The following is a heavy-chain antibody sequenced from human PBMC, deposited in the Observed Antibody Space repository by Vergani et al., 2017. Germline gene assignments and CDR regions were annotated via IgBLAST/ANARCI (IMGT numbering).Heavy chain of an antibody. D-gene: IGHD1-1*01. V-gene: IGHV3-33*05. CDR1: GLTFSSYG. J-gene: IGHJ6*03. Sequence: QVQLVESGGGVVQPGGSLRLSCAGPGLTFSSYGMHWVRQAPGKGLEWVSVISYDGNKKNYADSVKGRFTISRDNSKNTLYLEMNALRAEDTAVYYCARDFLTRVTTLDYYYMGVWGKGTTVTVSS. CDR2: ISYDGNKK. CDR3: ARDFLTRVTTLDYYYMGV.